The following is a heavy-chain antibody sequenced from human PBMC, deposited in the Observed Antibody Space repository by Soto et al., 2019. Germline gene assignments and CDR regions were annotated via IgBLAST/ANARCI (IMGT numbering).Heavy chain of an antibody. V-gene: IGHV3-11*01. Sequence: GGSLRLSCAASGFTFSDYYMSWIRQAPGKGLEWVSYISSSGSTIYYADSVKGRFTISRDNAKNSLYLQMNSLRAEDTAVYYCASSMVRGSYYYYMDVWGKGTTVTVSS. CDR3: ASSMVRGSYYYYMDV. J-gene: IGHJ6*03. D-gene: IGHD3-10*01. CDR1: GFTFSDYY. CDR2: ISSSGSTI.